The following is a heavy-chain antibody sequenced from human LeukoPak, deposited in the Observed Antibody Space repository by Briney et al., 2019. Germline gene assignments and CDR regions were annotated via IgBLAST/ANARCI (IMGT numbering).Heavy chain of an antibody. J-gene: IGHJ5*02. Sequence: ASVKVSCKASGYTFTGYYMHWVRQAPGQGLEWMGWINPNSGGTNCAQKFQGWVTMTRDTSISTAYMELSRLRSDDTAVYYCARGSSDIVATMYWFDPWGQGTLVTVSS. CDR2: INPNSGGT. CDR1: GYTFTGYY. D-gene: IGHD5-12*01. CDR3: ARGSSDIVATMYWFDP. V-gene: IGHV1-2*04.